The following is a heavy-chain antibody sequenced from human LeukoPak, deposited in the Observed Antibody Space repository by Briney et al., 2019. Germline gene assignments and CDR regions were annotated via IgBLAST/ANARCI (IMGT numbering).Heavy chain of an antibody. CDR1: GFTLSNYW. Sequence: PGGSLRLSCAASGFTLSNYWMTGVRQAPGKGLEWVAHINQDGSKEYYMDSVKARLTISRDNAKNSLSLQMNSLRAEDTAVYYCVRDGGVSGYDLLDYWGQGTLVTVSS. V-gene: IGHV3-7*01. J-gene: IGHJ4*02. D-gene: IGHD5-12*01. CDR2: INQDGSKE. CDR3: VRDGGVSGYDLLDY.